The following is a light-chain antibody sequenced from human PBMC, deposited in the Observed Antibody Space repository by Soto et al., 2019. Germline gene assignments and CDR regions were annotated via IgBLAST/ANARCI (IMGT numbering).Light chain of an antibody. V-gene: IGKV1-27*01. CDR1: QDIMKS. Sequence: DVRMTQSPSSLTAFFGDRVTISCLASQDIMKSLAWYQQRPGGIPNVLIYAASTLRPGVPSRFSGSGSGTNFTLTISRLRPEDVSTYYCQNYRSAPATFGQGTKVE. CDR2: AAS. CDR3: QNYRSAPAT. J-gene: IGKJ1*01.